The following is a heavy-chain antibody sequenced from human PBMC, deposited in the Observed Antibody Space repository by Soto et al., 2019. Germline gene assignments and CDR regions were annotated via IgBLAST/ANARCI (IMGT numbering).Heavy chain of an antibody. J-gene: IGHJ6*02. CDR1: GFTFSTYW. Sequence: EVQLVESGGGLVQPGGSLRLSCAASGFTFSTYWMSWVSQAPRKALEWVANIKQDGGDTYYVDSVKGRFTISRDNAENALYVQMNSLRAEDTAVYYRSRLYPCSGWLYHYYGMDVWGQGTTVTVSS. CDR3: SRLYPCSGWLYHYYGMDV. D-gene: IGHD6-19*01. CDR2: IKQDGGDT. V-gene: IGHV3-7*01.